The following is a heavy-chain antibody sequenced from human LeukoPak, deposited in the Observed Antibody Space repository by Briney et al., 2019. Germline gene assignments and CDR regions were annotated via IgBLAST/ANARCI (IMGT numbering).Heavy chain of an antibody. CDR3: ARVPYCSSTSCYRKHFDY. V-gene: IGHV1-8*01. D-gene: IGHD2-2*01. Sequence: ASVKVSCKASGYTFTSYDINWVRQATGQGPEWMGWMNPNSGNTGYAQKFQGRVTMTRNTSISTAYMELSSLRSEDTAVYYCARVPYCSSTSCYRKHFDYWGQGTLVTVSS. CDR1: GYTFTSYD. CDR2: MNPNSGNT. J-gene: IGHJ4*02.